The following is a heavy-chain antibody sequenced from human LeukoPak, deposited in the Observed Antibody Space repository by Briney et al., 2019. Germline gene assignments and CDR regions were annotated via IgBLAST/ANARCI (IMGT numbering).Heavy chain of an antibody. CDR2: IYPGDSDT. D-gene: IGHD6-13*01. CDR3: ARHMAAAGPNDY. Sequence: GESLKISCKGSDTSFTSYWIGWRRQIPGKGLGRMGIIYPGDSDTRYSPSFQGQVTISADKSISTAYLQWSSLKASDTAMYYCARHMAAAGPNDYWGQGTLVTVSS. J-gene: IGHJ4*02. CDR1: DTSFTSYW. V-gene: IGHV5-51*01.